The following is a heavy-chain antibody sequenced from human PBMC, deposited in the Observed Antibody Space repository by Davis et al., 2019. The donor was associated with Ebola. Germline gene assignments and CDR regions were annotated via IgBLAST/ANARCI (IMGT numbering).Heavy chain of an antibody. CDR1: GFTFSTYS. CDR3: TRDLYGSGGDYFDP. CDR2: ISSGSNRI. D-gene: IGHD3-10*01. V-gene: IGHV3-21*06. J-gene: IGHJ5*02. Sequence: GESLKISCEASGFTFSTYSMNWVRQSPGNGLEWVSSISSGSNRIYYADSMRGRFTISRDNAKNTLSLQMIDLRSEDTACYYCTRDLYGSGGDYFDPWGQGTLVTVSS.